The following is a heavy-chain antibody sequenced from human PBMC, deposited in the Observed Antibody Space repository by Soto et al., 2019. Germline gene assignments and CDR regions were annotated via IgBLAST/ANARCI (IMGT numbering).Heavy chain of an antibody. CDR1: GFTFNSYA. Sequence: PGGSLRLSCAASGFTFNSYAMSWVRQAPGKGLEWVSVLSGSGGSTYYADSVQGHFTISRDNSKNTLFLQMNSLRAADTAIYCCASHYSDNNGLDFWGQGTLVTVSS. CDR2: LSGSGGST. D-gene: IGHD3-22*01. J-gene: IGHJ4*02. V-gene: IGHV3-23*01. CDR3: ASHYSDNNGLDF.